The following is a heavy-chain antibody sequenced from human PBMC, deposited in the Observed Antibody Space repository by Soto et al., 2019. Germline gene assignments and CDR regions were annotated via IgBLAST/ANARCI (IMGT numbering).Heavy chain of an antibody. V-gene: IGHV3-23*01. J-gene: IGHJ5*02. CDR2: ISGSGGST. CDR3: AKPYCSSTSCTYNWFDP. CDR1: GFTFSSYA. D-gene: IGHD2-2*01. Sequence: EVQLLESGGGLVQPGGSLRLSCAASGFTFSSYAMSWVRQAPGKGLEWVSAISGSGGSTYYADSVKGRFTISRDNSKNTLYLQMNSMRAEDTAVYYCAKPYCSSTSCTYNWFDPWGQGTLVTVSS.